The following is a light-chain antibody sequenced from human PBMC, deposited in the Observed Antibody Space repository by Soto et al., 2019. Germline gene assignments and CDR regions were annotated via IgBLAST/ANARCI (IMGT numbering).Light chain of an antibody. V-gene: IGKV1-39*01. CDR1: QTINSY. Sequence: DIQMTQSPSSLSASVGDRVTITCRASQTINSYLNWYQQKPGKAPKLLIYAASSLQSGVTSRFSGGGSGTDFTLTISSLQPEDFATYYCQQSYSAPRTFGQGTKVDIK. J-gene: IGKJ1*01. CDR2: AAS. CDR3: QQSYSAPRT.